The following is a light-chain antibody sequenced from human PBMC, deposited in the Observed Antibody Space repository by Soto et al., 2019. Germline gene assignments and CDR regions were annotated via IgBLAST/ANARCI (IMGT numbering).Light chain of an antibody. V-gene: IGKV3-20*01. Sequence: EIVFTHSPGTLSLSPVERSTVSCRASQSVSSRLAWYQQKPGQAPRLLISGASSRATGIPDRFSGSGSGTDFTLTISRLEPEDFAVYYCQQYGSSPTFGEGTRLEIK. J-gene: IGKJ5*01. CDR1: QSVSSR. CDR2: GAS. CDR3: QQYGSSPT.